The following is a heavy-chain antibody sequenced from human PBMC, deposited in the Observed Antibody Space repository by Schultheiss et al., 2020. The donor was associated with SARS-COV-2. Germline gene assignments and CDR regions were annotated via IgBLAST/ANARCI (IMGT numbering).Heavy chain of an antibody. V-gene: IGHV3-7*01. CDR1: GFTFSSYA. J-gene: IGHJ4*02. Sequence: GGSLRLSCAASGFTFSSYAMHWVRQAPGKGLEWVANIKKDGSEKYYVDSVKGRFAISRDNADNSLYLQMNSLRAEDTAVFYCVRLSTTMTNADSLFDSWGQGTLVTVSS. D-gene: IGHD4-17*01. CDR3: VRLSTTMTNADSLFDS. CDR2: IKKDGSEK.